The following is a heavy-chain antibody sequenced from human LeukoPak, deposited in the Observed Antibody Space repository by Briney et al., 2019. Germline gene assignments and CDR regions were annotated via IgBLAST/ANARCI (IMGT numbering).Heavy chain of an antibody. D-gene: IGHD3-22*01. J-gene: IGHJ6*03. V-gene: IGHV3-23*01. Sequence: GGSLRLSCAASGFTFSSYAMTWVRQAPGTGLEGVSGISGSGGSTYYADSVKGRFTISRDDSKNTLYLQMNSLRAEDTAVYYCARGSSGSTYYYMDVWGKGTTVTVSS. CDR3: ARGSSGSTYYYMDV. CDR1: GFTFSSYA. CDR2: ISGSGGST.